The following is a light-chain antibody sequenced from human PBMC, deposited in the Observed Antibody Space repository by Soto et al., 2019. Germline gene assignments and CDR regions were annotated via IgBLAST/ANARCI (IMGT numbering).Light chain of an antibody. CDR3: QQYKSSPYT. CDR2: KAS. J-gene: IGKJ2*01. Sequence: DFQMTQFPSTLSASVGDRVTITCRASQSINSWLSWYQQKPGKAPNLLIYKASSLESGVPSRFSGSGSGTEFTLTISSLQPDYFASYYCQQYKSSPYTFGQGTKLEIK. V-gene: IGKV1-5*03. CDR1: QSINSW.